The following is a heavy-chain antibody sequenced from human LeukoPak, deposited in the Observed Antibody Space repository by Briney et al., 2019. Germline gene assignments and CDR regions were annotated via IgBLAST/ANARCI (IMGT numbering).Heavy chain of an antibody. Sequence: GGSLRLSCAASGFTFSSYSMNWVRQAPGKGLEWVSSISSSSSYIYHADSVKGRYTISRDNAKNSLYLQMNSLRAEDTAVYYCARAEYSYGYLDYWGQGTLVTVSS. V-gene: IGHV3-21*01. J-gene: IGHJ4*02. CDR2: ISSSSSYI. CDR3: ARAEYSYGYLDY. CDR1: GFTFSSYS. D-gene: IGHD5-18*01.